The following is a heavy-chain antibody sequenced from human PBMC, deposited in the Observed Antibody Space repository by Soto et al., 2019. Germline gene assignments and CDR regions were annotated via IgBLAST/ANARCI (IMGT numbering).Heavy chain of an antibody. D-gene: IGHD2-21*02. V-gene: IGHV1-46*01. CDR2: VNPGGGHT. J-gene: IGHJ4*02. CDR3: AGGGLVVVVTAALDY. CDR1: GDTFTDYY. Sequence: QVQLVQSGAEVKKPGASVKVSCKASGDTFTDYYIHWVRQAPGQGLEWMGTVNPGGGHTTYAQHFLGRMTMTRDTSTSTLYMDLTSPTSADTAVYYCAGGGLVVVVTAALDYWGQGTLVTVSS.